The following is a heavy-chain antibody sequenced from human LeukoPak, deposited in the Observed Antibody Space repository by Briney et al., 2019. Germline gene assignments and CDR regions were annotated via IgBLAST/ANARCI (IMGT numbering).Heavy chain of an antibody. V-gene: IGHV3-48*04. CDR3: ATMTTYCGGDCYFFDY. CDR2: ISSSSNTI. CDR1: GFTFSSYS. J-gene: IGHJ4*02. D-gene: IGHD2-21*02. Sequence: GGSLRLSCAASGFTFSSYSMNWVRHAPGKGLEWVSYISSSSNTIYYADSVKGRFTISRDNAKNSLYLQMSSLRAEDTAVYYCATMTTYCGGDCYFFDYWGQGTLVTVSS.